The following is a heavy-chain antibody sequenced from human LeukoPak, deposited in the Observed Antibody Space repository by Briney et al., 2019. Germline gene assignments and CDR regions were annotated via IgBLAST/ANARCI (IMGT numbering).Heavy chain of an antibody. CDR1: GGSFSGYY. Sequence: SETLSLTCDVYGGSFSGYYWSWIRQPPGKGLEWIGEINHSGSTNYNPSLKSRVTISVDTSKNQFSLKLSSVTAADTAVYYCAGASAAAQGYWGQGTLVTVSS. D-gene: IGHD6-13*01. CDR2: INHSGST. J-gene: IGHJ4*02. V-gene: IGHV4-34*01. CDR3: AGASAAAQGY.